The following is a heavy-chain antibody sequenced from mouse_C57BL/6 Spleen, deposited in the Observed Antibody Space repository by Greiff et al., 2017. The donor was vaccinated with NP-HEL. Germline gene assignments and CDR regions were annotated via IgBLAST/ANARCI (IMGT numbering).Heavy chain of an antibody. D-gene: IGHD1-1*01. J-gene: IGHJ4*01. CDR1: GFTFSSYA. Sequence: EVQGVESGEGLVKPGGSLKLSCAASGFTFSSYAMSWVRQTPEKRLEWVAYISSGGDYIYYADTVKGRFTISRDNARNTLYLQMSSLKSEDTAMYYCTRANYGSSYAMDYWGQGTSVTGSS. V-gene: IGHV5-9-1*02. CDR2: ISSGGDYI. CDR3: TRANYGSSYAMDY.